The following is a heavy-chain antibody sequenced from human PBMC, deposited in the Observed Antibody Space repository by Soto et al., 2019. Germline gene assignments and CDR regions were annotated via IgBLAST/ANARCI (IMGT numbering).Heavy chain of an antibody. V-gene: IGHV4-59*08. Sequence: QVQLQESGPGLVKPSETLSLPCTVSGGSISAYYWSWIRQTPGKGLEWIGYIYDSRSTDYNPSLTRRVTISVDTSKNQFALKLSSVTAADTAVYYCARHGGRYCSGGTCYIYWHFDLWGRGTLVTVSS. CDR2: IYDSRST. CDR3: ARHGGRYCSGGTCYIYWHFDL. D-gene: IGHD2-15*01. CDR1: GGSISAYY. J-gene: IGHJ2*01.